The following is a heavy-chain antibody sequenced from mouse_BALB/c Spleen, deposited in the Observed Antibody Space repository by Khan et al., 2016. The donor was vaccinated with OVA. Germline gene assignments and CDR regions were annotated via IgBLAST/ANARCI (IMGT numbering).Heavy chain of an antibody. CDR3: AREEALDYFDY. CDR1: GYIFTSYW. Sequence: QVHVKQSGAELVRPGASVKLSCKTSGYIFTSYWIHWVKQRSGQGLEWIARIYPGTDNTYYNEKLKDKAKLNADKSSSTAYMQLSSLKSEDSAVYFCAREEALDYFDYWGQGTPLTVSS. D-gene: IGHD3-2*02. CDR2: IYPGTDNT. J-gene: IGHJ2*01. V-gene: IGHV1-76*01.